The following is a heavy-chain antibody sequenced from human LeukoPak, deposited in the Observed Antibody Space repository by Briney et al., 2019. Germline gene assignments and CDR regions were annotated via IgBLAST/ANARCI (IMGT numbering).Heavy chain of an antibody. CDR1: GYNFINYG. CDR2: INSNNGKT. J-gene: IGHJ4*02. V-gene: IGHV1-18*01. Sequence: GASVKVSCKASGYNFINYGITWVRQAPGQGLEWMGWINSNNGKTEYTQMLQGRVTMTTDTATSTVYMELRSLRSDDTAVYYCVREVYGSFDYWGQGTLVTVSS. D-gene: IGHD2/OR15-2a*01. CDR3: VREVYGSFDY.